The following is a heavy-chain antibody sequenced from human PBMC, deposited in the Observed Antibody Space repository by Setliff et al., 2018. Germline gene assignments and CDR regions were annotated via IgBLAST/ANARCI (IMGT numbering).Heavy chain of an antibody. J-gene: IGHJ4*02. CDR1: GFTFSAYR. CDR3: GPGGKGLLEN. Sequence: GGSLRLSCAASGFTFSAYRMHWVRQAPGKGLEWVSSISSSSTYIFYADSVRGRFTVSRDNAKNSLYLQMNSLRAEDTAIYYCGPGGKGLLENWGQGTLVTVSS. D-gene: IGHD3-10*01. CDR2: ISSSSTYI. V-gene: IGHV3-21*01.